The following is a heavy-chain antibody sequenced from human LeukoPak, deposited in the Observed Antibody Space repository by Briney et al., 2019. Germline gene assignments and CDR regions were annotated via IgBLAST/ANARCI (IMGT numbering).Heavy chain of an antibody. V-gene: IGHV3-30*04. J-gene: IGHJ6*03. CDR3: AKDLNYYMDV. Sequence: GGSLRLSCAASRFTFSSYTMHWVRQAPGKGLEWVAIISYDGSSKYYADSVKGRFTLSRDNSKNMLYLQMNSLRAEDTAVYYCAKDLNYYMDVWGKGTTVTISS. CDR1: RFTFSSYT. CDR2: ISYDGSSK.